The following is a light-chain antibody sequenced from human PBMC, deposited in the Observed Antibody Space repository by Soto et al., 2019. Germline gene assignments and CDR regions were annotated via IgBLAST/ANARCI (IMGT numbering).Light chain of an antibody. CDR3: QQYGSSRRLT. CDR1: QSADSSY. CDR2: GAS. J-gene: IGKJ4*01. Sequence: EIVLTQSPGTLSLSPGERATLSCRASQSADSSYLAWYQQRPGQAPGLLIYGASTRATDIPDRFSGSGSGTDFSLTISRLEPEDFAVYYCQQYGSSRRLTFGGGTKVEIK. V-gene: IGKV3-20*01.